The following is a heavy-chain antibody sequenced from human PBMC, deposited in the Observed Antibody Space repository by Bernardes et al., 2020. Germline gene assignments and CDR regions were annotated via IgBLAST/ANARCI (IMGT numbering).Heavy chain of an antibody. V-gene: IGHV3-74*01. J-gene: IGHJ6*02. CDR3: ARGGYCSSTSCYGHFYYYYGLDV. CDR1: GFTFSSNW. Sequence: GSLRLSCAASGFTFSSNWMHWVRQAPGKGLVWVSRINDDGSSTTYADSVKGRFTISRDNAKNTLYLQMDSLRSEDTAMYYCARGGYCSSTSCYGHFYYYYGLDVWGQGTTVTVSS. D-gene: IGHD2-2*01. CDR2: INDDGSST.